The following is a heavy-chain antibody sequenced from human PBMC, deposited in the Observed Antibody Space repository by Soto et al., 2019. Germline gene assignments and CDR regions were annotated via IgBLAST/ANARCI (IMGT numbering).Heavy chain of an antibody. V-gene: IGHV1-3*01. Sequence: ASVKVSCKASGYTFTSYVMHWVRQAPGQRLEWMGWINAGNGNTKYSQKFQGRVTFTRDTSANTAYMELSSLRSEDTAVFYCARDMWSGGSCYSSPLDHWGQGTLVTVSS. J-gene: IGHJ4*02. CDR2: INAGNGNT. CDR1: GYTFTSYV. D-gene: IGHD2-15*01. CDR3: ARDMWSGGSCYSSPLDH.